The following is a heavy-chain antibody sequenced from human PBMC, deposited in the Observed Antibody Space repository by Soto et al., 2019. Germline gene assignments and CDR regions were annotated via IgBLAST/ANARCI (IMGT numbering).Heavy chain of an antibody. CDR2: IYRNGKT. D-gene: IGHD3-10*01. CDR1: GITVTSNY. V-gene: IGHV3-66*01. J-gene: IGHJ3*02. CDR3: AAGALPEEFDAFDI. Sequence: GGSLRLSCAASGITVTSNYMSWVRQAPGKGLDWVSVIYRNGKTYYAHSVKGRFIISRDNSKNTLYLQMNSLRADDTAVYYCAAGALPEEFDAFDIWGQGTMVTVSS.